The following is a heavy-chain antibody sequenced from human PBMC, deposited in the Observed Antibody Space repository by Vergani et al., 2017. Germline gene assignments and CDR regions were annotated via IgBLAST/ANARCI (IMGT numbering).Heavy chain of an antibody. CDR2: IYYSGST. J-gene: IGHJ4*02. CDR1: GGSISSYY. CDR3: ARVDFEGIAAAGPIDY. Sequence: QVQLQESGPGLVKPSETLSLTCTVSGGSISSYYWSWIRQPPGKRLEWIGYIYYSGSTNYNPSLKSRVTISVDTSKNQFSLKLSSVTAADTAVYYCARVDFEGIAAAGPIDYWGQGTLVTVSS. D-gene: IGHD6-13*01. V-gene: IGHV4-59*01.